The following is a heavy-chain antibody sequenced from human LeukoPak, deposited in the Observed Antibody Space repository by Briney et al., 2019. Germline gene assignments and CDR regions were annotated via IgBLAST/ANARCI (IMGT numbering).Heavy chain of an antibody. D-gene: IGHD2-2*01. Sequence: ASVKVSCKASGYTFTSYGISWVRQAPGQGLEWMGWINPNSGGTNYAQKFQGRVTMTRDTSISTAYMELSRLRSDDTAVYYCARAYQLLSYYYYGMDVWGQGTTVTVSS. J-gene: IGHJ6*02. CDR2: INPNSGGT. CDR1: GYTFTSYG. V-gene: IGHV1-2*02. CDR3: ARAYQLLSYYYYGMDV.